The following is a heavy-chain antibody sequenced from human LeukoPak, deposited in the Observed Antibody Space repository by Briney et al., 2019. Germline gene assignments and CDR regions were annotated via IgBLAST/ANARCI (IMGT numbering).Heavy chain of an antibody. V-gene: IGHV4-61*01. J-gene: IGHJ6*03. CDR3: ARVRYGSGNYYHYYYMDV. CDR2: IYYSGST. CDR1: GGSISSGSYY. D-gene: IGHD3-10*01. Sequence: SETLSLTCTVSGGSISSGSYYWSWIRQPPGKGLEWIGYIYYSGSTNYNPSLKSRVTISVDTSKNQFSLKLSSVTAADTAVYYCARVRYGSGNYYHYYYMDVWGKGTTVTISS.